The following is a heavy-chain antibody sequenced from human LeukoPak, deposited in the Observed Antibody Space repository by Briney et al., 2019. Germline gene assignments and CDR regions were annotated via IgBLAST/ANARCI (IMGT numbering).Heavy chain of an antibody. D-gene: IGHD2-15*01. Sequence: GGSLSLSCAASGFSVSNNYMSWVRQAPGKGLEWVSVIYSGGSTFYADSVKGRFTISRDNSKNTLYLQMNSLRAEDTAVYYCASDSYSPEYFQHWGQGTLVTVSS. CDR1: GFSVSNNY. V-gene: IGHV3-66*01. J-gene: IGHJ1*01. CDR3: ASDSYSPEYFQH. CDR2: IYSGGST.